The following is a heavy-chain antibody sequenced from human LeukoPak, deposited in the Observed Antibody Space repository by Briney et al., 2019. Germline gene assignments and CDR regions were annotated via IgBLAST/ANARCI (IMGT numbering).Heavy chain of an antibody. CDR3: AKAPPQAVAGTPMIYYFDY. V-gene: IGHV3-73*01. CDR1: GFTFSGSA. Sequence: GGSLRLSCAASGFTFSGSAMHWVRQASGKGLEWVGRIRSKANNYATSFAASVKGRFTISRDDSKNTAYLQMNSLRAEDTAVYYCAKAPPQAVAGTPMIYYFDYWGQGTLVTVSS. J-gene: IGHJ4*02. D-gene: IGHD6-19*01. CDR2: IRSKANNYAT.